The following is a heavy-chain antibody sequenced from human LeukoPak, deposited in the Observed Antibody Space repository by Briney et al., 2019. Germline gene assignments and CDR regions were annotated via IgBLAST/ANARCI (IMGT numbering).Heavy chain of an antibody. CDR3: ASGYSSSWYLDY. Sequence: GGSLRLSCAASGFTFSSYWMHWVRQAPGKGLVWVSRINSDGSSTSYADSVKGRSTISRDNAKSTLYLQMNSLRAEDTAVYYCASGYSSSWYLDYWGQGTLVTVSS. CDR2: INSDGSST. J-gene: IGHJ4*02. D-gene: IGHD6-13*01. V-gene: IGHV3-74*01. CDR1: GFTFSSYW.